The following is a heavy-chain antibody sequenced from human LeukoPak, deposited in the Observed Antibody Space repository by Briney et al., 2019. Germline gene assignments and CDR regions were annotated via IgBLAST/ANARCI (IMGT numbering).Heavy chain of an antibody. D-gene: IGHD4-23*01. CDR2: INHSGST. Sequence: PSETLSLTCAVYGGSFSGYYWSWIRQPPGKGLEWIGEINHSGSTNYNPSLKSRVTISVDASKNQFSLKLSSVTAADTAVYYCARLERVTGIIDYWGQGTLVTVSS. J-gene: IGHJ4*02. CDR1: GGSFSGYY. V-gene: IGHV4-34*01. CDR3: ARLERVTGIIDY.